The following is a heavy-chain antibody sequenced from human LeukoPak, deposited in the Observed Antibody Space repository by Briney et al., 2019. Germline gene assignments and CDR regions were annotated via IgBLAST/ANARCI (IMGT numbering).Heavy chain of an antibody. V-gene: IGHV3-7*01. CDR1: GFTFSSYW. CDR2: IKQDGSGK. D-gene: IGHD1-26*01. Sequence: AGGSLRLSCAASGFTFSSYWMSWVRQAPGKGLEWVANIKQDGSGKYYVESVKGRFTVSRDNAKNTLFLQLSSLRVEDTAVYYCARDSYELGATFDYWGQGTLVTVSA. CDR3: ARDSYELGATFDY. J-gene: IGHJ4*02.